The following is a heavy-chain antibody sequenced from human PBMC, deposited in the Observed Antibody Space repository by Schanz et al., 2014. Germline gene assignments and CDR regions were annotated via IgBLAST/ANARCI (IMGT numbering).Heavy chain of an antibody. CDR3: AKGMGYCSGGTCYDYYYYGLDV. CDR1: GFAFSSYS. J-gene: IGHJ6*02. Sequence: EGQLAESGGGLVQPGGSLRLSCTASGFAFSSYSMNWVRQAPGKGLEWVSYISSSGTTIYYADSVKGRFTISRDNSENTLYLQMNSLSADDTAVFYCAKGMGYCSGGTCYDYYYYGLDVWGQGTTVTVSS. CDR2: ISSSGTTI. V-gene: IGHV3-48*01. D-gene: IGHD2-15*01.